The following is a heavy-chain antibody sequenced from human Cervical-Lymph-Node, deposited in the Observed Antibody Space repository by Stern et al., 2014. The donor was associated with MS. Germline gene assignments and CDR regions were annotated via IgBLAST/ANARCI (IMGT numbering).Heavy chain of an antibody. J-gene: IGHJ4*02. CDR1: GYTFTSYW. CDR2: IFPGGSDI. CDR3: ARQRYFDY. Sequence: EVQLVESGPEVKRPGESLKISCQASGYTFTSYWIGWVRQMPGKGLEWIAIIFPGGSDIRYSPSFQGQVPIPADKASSTAYLQWNNPKASDTAIYYCARQRYFDYWGQGTLVTVSS. V-gene: IGHV5-51*01.